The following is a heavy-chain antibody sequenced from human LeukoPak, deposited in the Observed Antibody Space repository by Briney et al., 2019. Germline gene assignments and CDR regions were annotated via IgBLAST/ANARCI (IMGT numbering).Heavy chain of an antibody. Sequence: ASVKVSCKASGGTFSSYAISWVRQAPGQGLEWMGWISAYNGNTNYAQKLQGRVTMTTDTSTSTAYMVLRSLRSGDTAVYYCARDYYDSRKFDYWGQGTLVTVSS. D-gene: IGHD3-22*01. CDR3: ARDYYDSRKFDY. CDR2: ISAYNGNT. CDR1: GGTFSSYA. J-gene: IGHJ4*02. V-gene: IGHV1-18*01.